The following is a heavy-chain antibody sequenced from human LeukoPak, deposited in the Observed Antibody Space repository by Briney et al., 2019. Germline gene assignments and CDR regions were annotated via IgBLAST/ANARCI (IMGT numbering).Heavy chain of an antibody. CDR3: AKGGKIYYGSGKGFDY. CDR2: ISWNSGGI. J-gene: IGHJ4*02. V-gene: IGHV3-9*01. D-gene: IGHD3-10*01. CDR1: GFTFDDYA. Sequence: GGSLRLSCAASGFTFDDYAMHWVRQAPGKGLEWVSGISWNSGGIGYADSVKGRFTISRDNAKNSLYLQMNSLRAEDTALYYCAKGGKIYYGSGKGFDYWGQGTLVTVSS.